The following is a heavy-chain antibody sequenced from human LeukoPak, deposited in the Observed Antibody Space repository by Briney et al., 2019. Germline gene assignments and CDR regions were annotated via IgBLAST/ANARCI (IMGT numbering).Heavy chain of an antibody. CDR3: ARERGGAHALDI. CDR2: IYYSGST. V-gene: IGHV4-59*12. Sequence: SETLSLTCTVSGGSISSYYWSWIRQPPGKGLEWIGYIYYSGSTNYNPSLKSRVTISVDTSKNQFSLKLSSVTAADTAVYYCARERGGAHALDIWGQGTMVTVSS. J-gene: IGHJ3*02. CDR1: GGSISSYY. D-gene: IGHD3-10*01.